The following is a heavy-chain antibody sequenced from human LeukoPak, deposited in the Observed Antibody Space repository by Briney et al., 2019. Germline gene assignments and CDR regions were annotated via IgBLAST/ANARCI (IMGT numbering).Heavy chain of an antibody. J-gene: IGHJ3*02. CDR3: AREWDTARGAFDI. Sequence: GASVKVSCKASGYTFTGYYMHWVRQAPGQGLEWMGWINPNSGGTNYAQKFQGRVTMTRDTSISTAYMELSRLRSDDTAVYYCAREWDTARGAFDIWGQGTMVTVSS. CDR1: GYTFTGYY. CDR2: INPNSGGT. D-gene: IGHD5-18*01. V-gene: IGHV1-2*02.